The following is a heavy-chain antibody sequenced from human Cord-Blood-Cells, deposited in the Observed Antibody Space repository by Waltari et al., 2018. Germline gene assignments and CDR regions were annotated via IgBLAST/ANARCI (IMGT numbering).Heavy chain of an antibody. J-gene: IGHJ4*02. CDR3: ARRDIVGATDY. CDR2: IYYSGST. D-gene: IGHD1-26*01. Sequence: QLQLQESGPGLVKPSETLSLTCTVPGGSIGSSRYYWGWIRQPPGKGLEWIGSIYYSGSTYYNPSLKSRVTISVDTSKNQFSLKLSSVTAADTAVYYCARRDIVGATDYWGQGTLVTVSS. V-gene: IGHV4-39*01. CDR1: GGSIGSSRYY.